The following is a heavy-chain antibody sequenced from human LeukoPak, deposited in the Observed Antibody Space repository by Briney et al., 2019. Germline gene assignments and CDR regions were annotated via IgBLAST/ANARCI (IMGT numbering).Heavy chain of an antibody. D-gene: IGHD3-22*01. J-gene: IGHJ4*02. V-gene: IGHV3-23*01. CDR1: GFTFSSYA. CDR3: ARDAPGRYYDTSAYYDY. CDR2: ISGSGGST. Sequence: PGGSLRLSCAASGFTFSSYAMSWVRQAPGKGLEWVSAISGSGGSTYYADSVKGRFTISRDNSKNTLYLQMNSLRAEDTAMYYCARDAPGRYYDTSAYYDYWGQGTLVTVSS.